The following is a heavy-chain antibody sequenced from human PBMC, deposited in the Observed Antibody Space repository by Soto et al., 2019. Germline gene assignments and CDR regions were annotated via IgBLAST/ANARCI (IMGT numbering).Heavy chain of an antibody. CDR3: ASGEGQNGHDTRFDY. D-gene: IGHD5-12*01. V-gene: IGHV3-30*03. Sequence: QMQLVESGGGVVQPGRSLRLSCVASGITFTNHGIHWVRQAPGKGLEGVADISYNGIDKWYADSVKVRFTISRDNFRDTVYLQMNGLRPEDTAVYYCASGEGQNGHDTRFDYWGQGTLVTVSS. J-gene: IGHJ4*02. CDR1: GITFTNHG. CDR2: ISYNGIDK.